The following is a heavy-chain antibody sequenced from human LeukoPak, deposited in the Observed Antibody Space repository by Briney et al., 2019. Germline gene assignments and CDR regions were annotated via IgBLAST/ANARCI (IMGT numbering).Heavy chain of an antibody. CDR3: VRNWDLLPAAGTDYFDY. D-gene: IGHD6-13*01. J-gene: IGHJ4*02. CDR1: GFTSSSYS. V-gene: IGHV3-21*01. Sequence: GGSLRLSCAASGFTSSSYSMNWVRQAPGKGLEWVSSISSSSSYIYYADSVKGRFTISRDNAKNSLYLQMNSLRAEDTAVYYCVRNWDLLPAAGTDYFDYWGQGTLVTVSS. CDR2: ISSSSSYI.